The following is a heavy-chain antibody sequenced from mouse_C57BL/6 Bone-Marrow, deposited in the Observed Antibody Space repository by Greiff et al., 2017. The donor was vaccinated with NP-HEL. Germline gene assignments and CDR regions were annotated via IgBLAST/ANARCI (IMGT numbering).Heavy chain of an antibody. CDR2: IYPRSGNT. CDR1: GYTFTSSG. Sequence: QVQLQQSGAELARPGASVKLSCKASGYTFTSSGISWVKQSTGQGLEWIGEIYPRSGNTYYNEKFKGTATLTADKSSSTAYMELRSLTSEDSSVYFCARGNPPAWFAYWGQGTLVTVSA. CDR3: ARGNPPAWFAY. D-gene: IGHD2-1*01. J-gene: IGHJ3*01. V-gene: IGHV1-81*01.